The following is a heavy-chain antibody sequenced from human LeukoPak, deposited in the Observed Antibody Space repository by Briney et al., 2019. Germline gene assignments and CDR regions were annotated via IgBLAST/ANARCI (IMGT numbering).Heavy chain of an antibody. D-gene: IGHD6-13*01. V-gene: IGHV3-9*01. Sequence: GRSLRLSCAASGFTFEDYAMHWVRQAPGKGLEWVSGISWNSGSIGYADSVKGRFAISRDNAKNSLYLQMNSLRAGDTAVYYCARDLVAAGYYYYGMDVWGQGTTVTVSS. CDR1: GFTFEDYA. J-gene: IGHJ6*02. CDR2: ISWNSGSI. CDR3: ARDLVAAGYYYYGMDV.